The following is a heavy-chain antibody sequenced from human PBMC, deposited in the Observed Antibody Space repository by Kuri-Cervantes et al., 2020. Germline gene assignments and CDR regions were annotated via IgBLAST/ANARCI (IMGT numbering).Heavy chain of an antibody. D-gene: IGHD3/OR15-3a*01. Sequence: GESLKISCAASGFTFSSYGMHWVRQAPGKGLEWVAVIWYDGSNKYYADSVKGRFTISRDNAKNSLYLQMNSLRAEDTAVYYCARDDVTTSGLVYYYGMDVWGQGTTVTV. CDR3: ARDDVTTSGLVYYYGMDV. CDR2: IWYDGSNK. CDR1: GFTFSSYG. V-gene: IGHV3-33*01. J-gene: IGHJ6*02.